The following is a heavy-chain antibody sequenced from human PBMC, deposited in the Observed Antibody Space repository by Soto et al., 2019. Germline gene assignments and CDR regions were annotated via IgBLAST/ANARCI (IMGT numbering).Heavy chain of an antibody. D-gene: IGHD6-25*01. CDR1: GFTFSNYG. CDR3: AKDLHSSGWAAYNFDY. J-gene: IGHJ4*02. CDR2: ISYDGSNK. Sequence: QVQLVESGGGVVQPGRSLRLSCAASGFTFSNYGMHWVRQAPGKGLEWVALISYDGSNKYYTDSVKGRFTISRDNTKNTLYLQMNSLRAADSAVYYCAKDLHSSGWAAYNFDYWGQGTLVTVSS. V-gene: IGHV3-30*18.